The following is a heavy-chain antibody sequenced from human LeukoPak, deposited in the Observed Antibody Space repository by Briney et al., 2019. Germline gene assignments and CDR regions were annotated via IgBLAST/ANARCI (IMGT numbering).Heavy chain of an antibody. V-gene: IGHV4-4*07. D-gene: IGHD2-21*01. Sequence: SETLSLTCTVSGGSISSYYWSWIRQPAGKGLEWIGRIYTSGSTNYNPSLKSRVTMSVDTSKNQFSLKLSSVTAADTAVYYCARVTVVIVNRYFDLWGRGTLVTVSS. CDR1: GGSISSYY. CDR2: IYTSGST. CDR3: ARVTVVIVNRYFDL. J-gene: IGHJ2*01.